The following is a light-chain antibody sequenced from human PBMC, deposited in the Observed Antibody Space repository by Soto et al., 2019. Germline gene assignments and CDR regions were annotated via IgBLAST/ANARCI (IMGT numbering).Light chain of an antibody. CDR2: TAS. CDR1: QGISSW. V-gene: IGKV1-12*02. Sequence: DIQMTQSPSSVSASLGDRVTITCRASQGISSWVAWYQQKPGKAPKLLIYTASSLQSGDPSRFSGSGSGTDFTLTFSSLQPEDFATYYCQQANSFPYSFGQGTKLEIK. CDR3: QQANSFPYS. J-gene: IGKJ2*01.